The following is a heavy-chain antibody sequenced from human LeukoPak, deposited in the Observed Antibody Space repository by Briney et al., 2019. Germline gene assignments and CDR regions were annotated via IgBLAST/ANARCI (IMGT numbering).Heavy chain of an antibody. CDR2: ISSSSSYI. Sequence: GGLRLSCAASGFTFSSYSMNWVRQAPGKGLEWVSSISSSSSYIYYADSVKGRFTISRDNAKNSLYLQMNSLRAEDTAVYYCARGPIVGARGPNWFDPWGQGTLVTVSS. V-gene: IGHV3-21*01. D-gene: IGHD1-26*01. CDR1: GFTFSSYS. CDR3: ARGPIVGARGPNWFDP. J-gene: IGHJ5*02.